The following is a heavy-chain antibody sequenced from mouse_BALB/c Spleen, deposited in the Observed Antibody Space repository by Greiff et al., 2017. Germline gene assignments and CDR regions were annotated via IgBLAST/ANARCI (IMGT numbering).Heavy chain of an antibody. V-gene: IGHV5-17*02. J-gene: IGHJ2*01. Sequence: DVKLVESGAGLVQPGGSRKLSCAASGFTFSSFGMHWVRQAPEKGLEWVAYISSGSSTIYYADTVKGRFTISRDNPKNTLFLQMTSLRSEDTAMYYCGRWRYDAYFDYWGQGTTLTVSS. CDR2: ISSGSSTI. CDR1: GFTFSSFG. CDR3: GRWRYDAYFDY. D-gene: IGHD2-14*01.